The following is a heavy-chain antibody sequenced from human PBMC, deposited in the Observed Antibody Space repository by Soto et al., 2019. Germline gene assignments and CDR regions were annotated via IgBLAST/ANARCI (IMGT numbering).Heavy chain of an antibody. D-gene: IGHD3-22*01. J-gene: IGHJ4*02. V-gene: IGHV1-18*01. CDR3: ARDRIFVSYYDSSGDNFDY. CDR1: GYTFTSYG. Sequence: ASMKVSCKASGYTFTSYGISWVRQAPGQGLEWMGWISAYNGNTNYAQKLQGRVTMTTDTSTSTAYMELRSLRSDDTAVYYCARDRIFVSYYDSSGDNFDYWGQGTLVTVSS. CDR2: ISAYNGNT.